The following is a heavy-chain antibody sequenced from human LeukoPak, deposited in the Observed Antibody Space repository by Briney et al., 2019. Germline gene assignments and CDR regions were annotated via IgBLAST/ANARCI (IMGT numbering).Heavy chain of an antibody. V-gene: IGHV4-59*07. J-gene: IGHJ4*02. CDR2: IYYSGST. D-gene: IGHD3-9*01. CDR1: GGSISSYY. CDR3: ARSRPGLYYDIYFDY. Sequence: PSDTLSLTCTVSGGSISSYYWSWIRQPPGKGLEWIGYIYYSGSTNYNPSLKSRVTISVDTSKNQFSLKLSSVTAADTAVYYCARSRPGLYYDIYFDYWGQGTLVTVSS.